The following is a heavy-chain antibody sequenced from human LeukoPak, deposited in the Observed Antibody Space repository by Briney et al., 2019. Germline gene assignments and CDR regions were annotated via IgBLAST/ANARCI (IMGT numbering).Heavy chain of an antibody. V-gene: IGHV3-74*01. CDR3: TRDRRYKAFDF. CDR2: IKGDGSET. CDR1: GFTFSLYY. Sequence: GGSLRLSCTDSGFTFSLYYMHWVRQAPGKGLVWVSCIKGDGSETTYADSVKGRFTISRDNAKNTLYLQMNSLRAEDTAVYYCTRDRRYKAFDFWGQGTMVTVSS. J-gene: IGHJ3*01. D-gene: IGHD1-14*01.